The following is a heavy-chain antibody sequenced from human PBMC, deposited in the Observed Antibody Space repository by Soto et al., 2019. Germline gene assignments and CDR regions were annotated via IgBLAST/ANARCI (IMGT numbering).Heavy chain of an antibody. CDR2: IIPIFGTA. Sequence: GASVKVSCKASGGTFSSYAISWVRQAPGQGLEWMGGIIPIFGTANYAQKFQGRVTITADESTSTAYMELSSLRSEDTAVYYCAREIGWNYRQFDYWGQGTLVTVSS. CDR1: GGTFSSYA. D-gene: IGHD1-7*01. CDR3: AREIGWNYRQFDY. J-gene: IGHJ4*02. V-gene: IGHV1-69*13.